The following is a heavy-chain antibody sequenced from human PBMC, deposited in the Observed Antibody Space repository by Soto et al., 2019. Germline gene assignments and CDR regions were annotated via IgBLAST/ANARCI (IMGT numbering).Heavy chain of an antibody. V-gene: IGHV4-34*01. D-gene: IGHD3-3*01. J-gene: IGHJ4*02. Sequence: SETLSLTCAVYGGSFSGYYWSWIRQPPGKGLEWIGEINHSGSTNYNPSLKSRVTISVDTSKNQFSLKLSSVTAADTAVYYCARGHSIFGVVIHQLFDYWGQGTLVTVSS. CDR3: ARGHSIFGVVIHQLFDY. CDR1: GGSFSGYY. CDR2: INHSGST.